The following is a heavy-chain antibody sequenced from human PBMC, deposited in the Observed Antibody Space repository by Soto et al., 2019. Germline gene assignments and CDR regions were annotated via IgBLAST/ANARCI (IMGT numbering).Heavy chain of an antibody. J-gene: IGHJ6*03. CDR3: ASEWGLTTIPHRGRYTYYMDV. Sequence: PSETLSLTCAVYGGSFSGYYWSWIRQPPGKGLEWIGEINHSGSTNYNPSLKSRVTISVDTSKNQFSLKLSSVTAADTAVYYCASEWGLTTIPHRGRYTYYMDVWGKGTTVTVSS. V-gene: IGHV4-34*01. CDR1: GGSFSGYY. CDR2: INHSGST. D-gene: IGHD4-4*01.